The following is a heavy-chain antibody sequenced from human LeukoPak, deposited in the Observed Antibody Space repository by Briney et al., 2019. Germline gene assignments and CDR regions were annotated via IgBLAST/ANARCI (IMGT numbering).Heavy chain of an antibody. CDR2: INSDGSST. CDR1: GFTFSSYW. CDR3: TSGRYGDYN. J-gene: IGHJ4*02. D-gene: IGHD4-17*01. V-gene: IGHV3-74*03. Sequence: PGGSLRLSCAASGFTFSSYWMHWVRQAPGKGLVWVSRINSDGSSTTYADSVKGRFTVSRDNAKNSLCLQLSSLRAEDTAVYYCTSGRYGDYNWGQGTLVTVSS.